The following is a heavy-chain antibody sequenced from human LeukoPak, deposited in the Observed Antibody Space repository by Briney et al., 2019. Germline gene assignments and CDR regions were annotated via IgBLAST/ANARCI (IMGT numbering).Heavy chain of an antibody. D-gene: IGHD6-13*01. CDR3: ARQGAAGKYYYYYMDV. V-gene: IGHV5-51*01. CDR1: GYNFPIYW. CDR2: IYPDDSNT. J-gene: IGHJ6*03. Sequence: GESLKISCKGSGYNFPIYWIGWVRQLPGQGLEWMGIIYPDDSNTIYGPSFQGQVTISADKSINTAYLEWSSLKASDTAIYYCARQGAAGKYYYYYMDVWGKGTTVTVSS.